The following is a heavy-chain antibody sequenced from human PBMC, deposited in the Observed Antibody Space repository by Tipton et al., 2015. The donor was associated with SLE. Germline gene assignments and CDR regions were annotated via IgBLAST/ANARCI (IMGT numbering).Heavy chain of an antibody. CDR2: ISGSGGST. J-gene: IGHJ2*01. CDR1: GFTFSSYA. V-gene: IGHV3-23*01. Sequence: SLRLSCAASGFTFSSYAMSWVRQAPGKGLEWVSAISGSGGSTYYADSVKGRFTISRDNAKNSVYLQMNSLRAEDTAVYYCARVGIYWYFDLWGRGTLVTVSS. CDR3: ARVGIYWYFDL. D-gene: IGHD7-27*01.